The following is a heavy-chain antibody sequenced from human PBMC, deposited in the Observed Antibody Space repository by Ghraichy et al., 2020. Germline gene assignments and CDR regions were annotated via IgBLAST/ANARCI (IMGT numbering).Heavy chain of an antibody. CDR2: INHSGST. Sequence: SETLSLTCAVYGGSFSGYYWSWIRQPPGKGLEWIGEINHSGSTNYNPSLKSRVTISVDTSKNQFSLKLSSVTAADTAVYYCARGLRFRETAVWFDPWGQGTLVTVSS. CDR1: GGSFSGYY. V-gene: IGHV4-34*01. J-gene: IGHJ5*02. CDR3: ARGLRFRETAVWFDP. D-gene: IGHD3-10*01.